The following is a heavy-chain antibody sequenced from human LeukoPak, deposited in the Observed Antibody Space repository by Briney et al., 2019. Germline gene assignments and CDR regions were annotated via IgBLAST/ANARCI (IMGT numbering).Heavy chain of an antibody. Sequence: PGGSLRLSCAASGFTVSSDFRIWVRQAPGKGLEWVSKIDCGGTTNYADSVKGRFTVSRDNSKNTVYLQMNSLRAADTAMYSCANRGYWGQGTLVTVSS. CDR3: ANRGY. V-gene: IGHV3-66*01. CDR2: IDCGGTT. CDR1: GFTVSSDF. J-gene: IGHJ4*02.